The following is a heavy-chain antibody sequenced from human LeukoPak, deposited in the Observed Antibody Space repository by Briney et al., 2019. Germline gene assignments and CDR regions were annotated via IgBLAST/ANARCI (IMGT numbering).Heavy chain of an antibody. CDR3: AKPSGSGVDY. CDR2: IRSDGYHT. Sequence: GGSLRLSCGASGFIFDTYDMHWVRQAPGKGLEWVAFIRSDGYHTYYADSVKGRFTITRDNSKNTLYLQMNSLRLEDMAVYYCAKPSGSGVDYWGRGTWVTVSS. J-gene: IGHJ4*02. V-gene: IGHV3-30*02. CDR1: GFIFDTYD. D-gene: IGHD1-26*01.